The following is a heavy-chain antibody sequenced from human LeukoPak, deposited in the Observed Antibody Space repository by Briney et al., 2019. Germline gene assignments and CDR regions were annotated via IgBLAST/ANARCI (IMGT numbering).Heavy chain of an antibody. D-gene: IGHD5-12*01. CDR2: ISGSGGST. CDR3: AKVGRWGYGLDWY. V-gene: IGHV3-23*01. CDR1: GFTFSSYA. J-gene: IGHJ4*02. Sequence: PGGSLRLSCAAFGFTFSSYAMSWVRQAPGKGLEWVSAISGSGGSTYYADSVKGRFTISRDNSKNTLYLQMNSLRAEDTAVYYCAKVGRWGYGLDWYWGQGTLVTVSS.